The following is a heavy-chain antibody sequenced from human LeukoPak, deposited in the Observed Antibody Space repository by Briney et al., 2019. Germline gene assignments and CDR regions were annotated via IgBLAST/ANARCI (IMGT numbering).Heavy chain of an antibody. V-gene: IGHV3-21*01. CDR2: TNSRSTII. CDR1: VFPFNDYG. CDR3: VRESDCSSNSCVAYFFDL. J-gene: IGHJ4*02. Sequence: GGSLRLSCAGSVFPFNDYGMDWVRESPGKGVEGGSSTNSRSTIIWYADSVKGRFTTSRDNAKNSLYLQMNSLTVEYTAVYYCVRESDCSSNSCVAYFFDLWGQGNLVTVSS. D-gene: IGHD2-2*01.